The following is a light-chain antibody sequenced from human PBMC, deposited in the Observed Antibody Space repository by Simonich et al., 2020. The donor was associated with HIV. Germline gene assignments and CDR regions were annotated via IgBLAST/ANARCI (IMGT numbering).Light chain of an antibody. CDR1: QSVLYNSNNKNY. CDR3: QQYYNTPYT. J-gene: IGKJ2*01. Sequence: DIVMTQSPNFLAVSLGERATINCKSSQSVLYNSNNKNYLAWYQQGPGQPPKLLIYWASTREAGVPDRFSGSGSGTDFTLTISSLQAEDVAVYYCQQYYNTPYTFGQGTKLEIK. CDR2: WAS. V-gene: IGKV4-1*01.